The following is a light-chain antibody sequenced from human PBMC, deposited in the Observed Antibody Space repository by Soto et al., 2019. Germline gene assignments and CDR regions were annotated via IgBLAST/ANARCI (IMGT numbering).Light chain of an antibody. CDR1: QSVSSN. V-gene: IGKV3-15*01. CDR2: DVS. CDR3: QQYKNGWT. Sequence: EIVLTQSPGTLSLSPGERATLSCRASQSVSSNLAWYQQKPGQAPRLLFYDVSNRATGIPARFSGSGSGTEFTLTISSLQSEDFAVYYCQQYKNGWTFGQGTKVDI. J-gene: IGKJ1*01.